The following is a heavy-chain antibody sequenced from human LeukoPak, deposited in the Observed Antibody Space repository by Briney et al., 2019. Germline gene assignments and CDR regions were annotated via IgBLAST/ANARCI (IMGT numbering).Heavy chain of an antibody. V-gene: IGHV3-64*01. CDR3: ARREGANFDC. CDR1: GFTFSTYV. CDR2: ISSNGDDT. J-gene: IGHJ4*02. Sequence: GGSLRPSCAASGFTFSTYVMHWVRRAPGKGLEYVSAISSNGDDTWYANSVKGRFTISRDNSKNTVYLQMGSLRAEDMAVYYCARREGANFDCWGQGTLVTVSS. D-gene: IGHD1-26*01.